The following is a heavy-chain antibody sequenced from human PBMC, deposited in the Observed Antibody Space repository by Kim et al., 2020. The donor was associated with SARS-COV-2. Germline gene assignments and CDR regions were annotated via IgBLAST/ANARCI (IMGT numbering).Heavy chain of an antibody. J-gene: IGHJ3*02. V-gene: IGHV3-66*04. Sequence: ADAVKGRFTISRDNAKTTLYLQMNSLRAEDTAVYSCARRGYSYGPGAFDIWGQGTMVTVSS. CDR3: ARRGYSYGPGAFDI. D-gene: IGHD5-18*01.